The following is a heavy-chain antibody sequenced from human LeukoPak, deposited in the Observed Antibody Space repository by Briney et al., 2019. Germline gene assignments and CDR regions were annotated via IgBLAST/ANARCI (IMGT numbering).Heavy chain of an antibody. D-gene: IGHD2-21*01. CDR3: AKGGRDCGGDCYYYFDY. V-gene: IGHV3-23*01. Sequence: PGGSLRLSCAASGFTFSSYAMSWVRQAPGKGLEWVSAISGSGGSTYYADSVKSRFTISRDNSKNTLYLQMNSLRAEDTAVYYCAKGGRDCGGDCYYYFDYWGQGTLVTVSS. J-gene: IGHJ4*02. CDR2: ISGSGGST. CDR1: GFTFSSYA.